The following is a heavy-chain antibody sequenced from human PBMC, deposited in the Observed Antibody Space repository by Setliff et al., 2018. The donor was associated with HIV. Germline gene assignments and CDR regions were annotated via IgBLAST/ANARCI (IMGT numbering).Heavy chain of an antibody. CDR1: GGSISSDNW. V-gene: IGHV4-4*02. J-gene: IGHJ4*02. CDR3: ARAVGASYATPYLDY. Sequence: PSETLSLTCAVSGGSISSDNWWTWVRQPPGKGLEWIGEIYHSEYTNYNASLKSRVSMSVDKSKNQFSLKLSSVTAADTAVYYCARAVGASYATPYLDYWGRGTLVTVSS. CDR2: IYHSEYT. D-gene: IGHD1-26*01.